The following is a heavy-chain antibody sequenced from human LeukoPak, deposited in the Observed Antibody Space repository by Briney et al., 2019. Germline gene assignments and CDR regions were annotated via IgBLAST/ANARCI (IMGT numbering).Heavy chain of an antibody. CDR3: AKASIPYGDYPPDY. Sequence: GGSLRLSCAASGFTFDDYAMHWVRQAPGKGLEWVSGISWNSGSIGYADSVKGRFTISRDNAKNSLYLQMNSLRAEDMALYYCAKASIPYGDYPPDYWGQGTLVIVSS. D-gene: IGHD4-17*01. CDR1: GFTFDDYA. J-gene: IGHJ4*02. V-gene: IGHV3-9*03. CDR2: ISWNSGSI.